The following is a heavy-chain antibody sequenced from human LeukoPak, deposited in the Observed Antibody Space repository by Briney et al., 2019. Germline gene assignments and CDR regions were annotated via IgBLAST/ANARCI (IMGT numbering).Heavy chain of an antibody. V-gene: IGHV3-20*04. CDR1: GFTFDDYG. Sequence: GGSLRLSCAASGFTFDDYGMSWVRQAPGKGLEWVSGINWNGGSTGYADSVKGRFTISRDNAKNSLYLQMNSLRAEDTAVYYCARVKNGNPTDLRPGGDYIVVVPAAIWIPKRKYYFDYWGQGTLVTVSS. CDR2: INWNGGST. J-gene: IGHJ4*02. D-gene: IGHD2-2*02. CDR3: ARVKNGNPTDLRPGGDYIVVVPAAIWIPKRKYYFDY.